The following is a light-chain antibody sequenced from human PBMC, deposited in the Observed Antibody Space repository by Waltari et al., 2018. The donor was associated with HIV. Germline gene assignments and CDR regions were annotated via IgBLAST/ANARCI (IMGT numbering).Light chain of an antibody. CDR3: SSYTSTYV. CDR1: RSDVGGYNY. CDR2: DVS. Sequence: QSALTQPASVSGSPGQSITISCTGTRSDVGGYNYVSWYQQHPGKAPKLMIYDVSNRPSGGSNRFSCSKSGNTASLTISGLQAEDEADYYCSSYTSTYVFGTGTKVTVL. V-gene: IGLV2-14*01. J-gene: IGLJ1*01.